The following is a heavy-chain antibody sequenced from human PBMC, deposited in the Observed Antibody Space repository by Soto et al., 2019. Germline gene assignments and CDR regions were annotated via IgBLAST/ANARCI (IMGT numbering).Heavy chain of an antibody. CDR1: GYTFINYA. CDR3: ARGGAGYYFDY. J-gene: IGHJ4*02. CDR2: INAGNGDT. Sequence: QVQLVQSGAEEKKPGASVKVSCKASGYTFINYAIHWVRRAPGQRLEWMGWINAGNGDTKYSQKFQGRVTITRDTSANTAYMELSGLRSEVTAVYYCARGGAGYYFDYWGQGTLVTVSS. V-gene: IGHV1-3*05. D-gene: IGHD2-15*01.